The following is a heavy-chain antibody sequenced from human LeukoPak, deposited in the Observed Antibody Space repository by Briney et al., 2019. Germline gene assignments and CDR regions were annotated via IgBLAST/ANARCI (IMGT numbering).Heavy chain of an antibody. J-gene: IGHJ4*02. Sequence: GGSLRLSCAASGFTFSSYAMSWVRQAPGKGLEWVSAISGSGGSTYYADSVKGRFTISRDNSKNTLYLQMNSLRPEDTAFYYCAKGTGRYWTFFDTWGQGTLVTVSS. V-gene: IGHV3-23*01. CDR2: ISGSGGST. D-gene: IGHD1-26*01. CDR3: AKGTGRYWTFFDT. CDR1: GFTFSSYA.